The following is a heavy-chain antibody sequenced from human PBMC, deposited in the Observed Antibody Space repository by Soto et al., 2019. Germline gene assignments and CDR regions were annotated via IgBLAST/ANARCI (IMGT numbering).Heavy chain of an antibody. Sequence: PGGSLRLSCAASGFTFSSYSMHCVRQAPGKGLEWVSSISSSSSYIYYADSVKGRFTISRDNGKNSLYLQMNSLRAEDTAVYYCARGSVVVAAPSQARYWGQVTLFTVSS. D-gene: IGHD2-15*01. V-gene: IGHV3-21*01. CDR2: ISSSSSYI. J-gene: IGHJ4*02. CDR3: ARGSVVVAAPSQARY. CDR1: GFTFSSYS.